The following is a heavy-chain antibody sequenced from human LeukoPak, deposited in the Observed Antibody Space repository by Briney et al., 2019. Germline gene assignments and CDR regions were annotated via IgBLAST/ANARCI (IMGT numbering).Heavy chain of an antibody. V-gene: IGHV3-7*01. CDR3: ARDRIAAFNTGWRVGY. Sequence: GGSLRLSCAASGFTFSSYWMSWVRQAPGQGPEWVANIKEDGSEKYYADSVKGRSTISRDNAKKSLDLQMNSLRGEDTAVYYCARDRIAAFNTGWRVGYWGQGTLVTVSS. CDR1: GFTFSSYW. J-gene: IGHJ4*02. CDR2: IKEDGSEK. D-gene: IGHD6-13*01.